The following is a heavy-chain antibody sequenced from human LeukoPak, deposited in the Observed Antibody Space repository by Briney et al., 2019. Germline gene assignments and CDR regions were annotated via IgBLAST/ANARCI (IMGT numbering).Heavy chain of an antibody. V-gene: IGHV3-30-3*01. CDR2: ISYDGSNK. CDR3: AKASGAPPSIVGATVYFQH. J-gene: IGHJ1*01. Sequence: PGGSLRLSCAASGFTFSSYAMHWVRQAPGKGLEWVAVISYDGSNKYYADSVKGRFTISRDNSKNTLYLQMNSLRAEDTAVYYCAKASGAPPSIVGATVYFQHWGQGTLVTVSS. CDR1: GFTFSSYA. D-gene: IGHD1-26*01.